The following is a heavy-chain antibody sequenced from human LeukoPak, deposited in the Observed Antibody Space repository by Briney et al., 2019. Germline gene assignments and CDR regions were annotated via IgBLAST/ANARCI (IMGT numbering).Heavy chain of an antibody. CDR2: INHSGST. CDR3: ARQGRNCYDSSGYHGAY. CDR1: GGSFSGYY. V-gene: IGHV4-34*01. Sequence: PSETLSLTCAVYGGSFSGYYWSWIRQPPGKGLEWIGEINHSGSTNYNPSLKSRVTISVDTSKNQFSLKLSSVTAADTAVYYCARQGRNCYDSSGYHGAYWGQGTLVTVSS. J-gene: IGHJ4*02. D-gene: IGHD3-22*01.